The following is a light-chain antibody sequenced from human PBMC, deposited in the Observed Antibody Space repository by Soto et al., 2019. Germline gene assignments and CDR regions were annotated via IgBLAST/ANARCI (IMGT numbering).Light chain of an antibody. V-gene: IGKV4-1*01. CDR1: QSVLYSSNNKNY. CDR3: QQYYSTPYT. CDR2: WAS. Sequence: DIVMTQSPDSLAVSLGERATINCKSSQSVLYSSNNKNYLAWYQQKPGQPPKLLIYWASTRESGVPDRFSGRGSGTDFTLTISSLQSEDVAVYYCQQYYSTPYTFGQGIKLEIK. J-gene: IGKJ2*01.